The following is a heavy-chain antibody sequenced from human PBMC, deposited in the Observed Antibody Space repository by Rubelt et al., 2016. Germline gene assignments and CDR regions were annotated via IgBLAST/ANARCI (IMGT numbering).Heavy chain of an antibody. V-gene: IGHV4-59*01. D-gene: IGHD2-2*01. Sequence: QVQLRESGPGLVKPSETLSLTCTVSGGSISSSYWSWIRQPPGKGLEWIGYISYSGSTNYNPSLKSRVTISVDKSKNHFSLKLSSVTAVYTAVYYWAGRGTDCSSSSCYNWVDPWGQGTLVTVSS. CDR2: ISYSGST. CDR1: GGSISSSY. J-gene: IGHJ5*02. CDR3: AGRGTDCSSSSCYNWVDP.